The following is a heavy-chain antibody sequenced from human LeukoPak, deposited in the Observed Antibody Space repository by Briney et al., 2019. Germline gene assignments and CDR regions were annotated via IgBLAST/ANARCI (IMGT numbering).Heavy chain of an antibody. CDR1: GGSISSSSYY. J-gene: IGHJ5*02. D-gene: IGHD6-13*01. CDR2: IYYSGST. V-gene: IGHV4-39*07. Sequence: PSETLSLTCTVSGGSISSSSYYWGWIRQPPGKGLEWIGSIYYSGSTNYNPSLKSRVTISVDTSKNQFSLKLSSVTAADTAVYYCARQAYSSSWPPYPEYYNWFDPWGQGTLVTVSS. CDR3: ARQAYSSSWPPYPEYYNWFDP.